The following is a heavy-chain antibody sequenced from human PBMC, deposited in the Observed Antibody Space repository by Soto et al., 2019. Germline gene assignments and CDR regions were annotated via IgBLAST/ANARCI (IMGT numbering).Heavy chain of an antibody. CDR3: ATGRLLRFLEWLGTIPAGAGNYYGMDV. D-gene: IGHD3-3*01. V-gene: IGHV5-51*01. CDR1: GYSFTSYW. CDR2: IYPGDSDT. J-gene: IGHJ6*02. Sequence: PGESLKISCKGSGYSFTSYWIGWVRQMPGKGLEWMGIIYPGDSDTRYSPSFQGQVTISADKSISTAYLQWSSLKASDTAMYYCATGRLLRFLEWLGTIPAGAGNYYGMDVWGQGTTVTVSS.